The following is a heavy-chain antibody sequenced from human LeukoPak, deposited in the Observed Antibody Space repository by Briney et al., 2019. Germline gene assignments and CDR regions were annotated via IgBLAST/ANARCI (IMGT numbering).Heavy chain of an antibody. Sequence: GGSLRLSCAASGFTFSSYWMHWVRQAPGKGLVWVSRINSDGSSTSYADSVKGRFTISRDNAKNTLYLQMNSLRAEDTAVYYCARESKNSFYYYYYYMDVWGKGTTVTVSS. V-gene: IGHV3-74*01. CDR2: INSDGSST. CDR1: GFTFSSYW. D-gene: IGHD2/OR15-2a*01. J-gene: IGHJ6*03. CDR3: ARESKNSFYYYYYYMDV.